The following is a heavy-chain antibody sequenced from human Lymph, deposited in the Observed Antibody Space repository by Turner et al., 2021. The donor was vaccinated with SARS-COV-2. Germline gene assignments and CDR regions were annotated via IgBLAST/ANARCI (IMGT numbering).Heavy chain of an antibody. J-gene: IGHJ4*02. CDR1: GFTFSSYA. D-gene: IGHD3-10*01. CDR2: ISYDGSNK. V-gene: IGHV3-30*04. CDR3: AREMGSGSDY. Sequence: QVQLVEYGGGVVQPGRSLRLSCTAPGFTFSSYAMHWVRQAPGKGLEWVSLISYDGSNKYYADSVKGRFTISRDNSKNTLYLQMNSLRTEDTAVYYCAREMGSGSDYWGQGTLVTVSS.